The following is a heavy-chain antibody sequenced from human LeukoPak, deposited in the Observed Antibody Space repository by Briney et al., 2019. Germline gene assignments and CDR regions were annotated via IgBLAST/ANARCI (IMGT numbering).Heavy chain of an antibody. CDR3: AKSGIGGLRGGYFDY. Sequence: GGSLRLSCAASGFTFSSYAMNWVRQAPGKGLEWVSGISGRGGNTYYADSVKGQFTISRDNSKNTLYLQMNSLRAEDTAVYYCAKSGIGGLRGGYFDYWGQGTLVTVSS. D-gene: IGHD4-17*01. V-gene: IGHV3-23*01. CDR1: GFTFSSYA. J-gene: IGHJ4*02. CDR2: ISGRGGNT.